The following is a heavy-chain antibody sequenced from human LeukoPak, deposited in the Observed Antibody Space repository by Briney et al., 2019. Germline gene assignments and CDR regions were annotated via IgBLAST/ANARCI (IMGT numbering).Heavy chain of an antibody. J-gene: IGHJ5*02. CDR1: GSSITTYTH. CDR2: IHHTGNT. V-gene: IGHV4-38-2*02. CDR3: VNSKSNYEAVS. Sequence: SETLSLTCTVSGSSITTYTHWGWIRQSPGKGLEWIASIHHTGNTYYNPSLESRVTISIDTSKNQFSLEVRSVTAADTAFYFCVNSKSNYEAVSWGPGTLATVSS. D-gene: IGHD3-22*01.